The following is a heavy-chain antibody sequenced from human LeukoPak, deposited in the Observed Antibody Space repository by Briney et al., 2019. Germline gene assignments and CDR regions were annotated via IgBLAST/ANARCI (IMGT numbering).Heavy chain of an antibody. CDR2: IRYDGSNK. J-gene: IGHJ3*02. D-gene: IGHD3-10*01. V-gene: IGHV3-30*02. CDR1: GFTFSSYG. CDR3: AKDTQWGGFGGAFDI. Sequence: GGSLRLSCAASGFTFSSYGMHWVRQAPGKGLEWVSFIRYDGSNKYYADSVKGRFTISRDNSKNTLYLQMNGLRAEDTAVYYCAKDTQWGGFGGAFDIWGQGTMVTVSS.